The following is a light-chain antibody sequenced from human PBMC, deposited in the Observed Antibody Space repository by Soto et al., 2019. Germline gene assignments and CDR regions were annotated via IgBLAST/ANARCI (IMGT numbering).Light chain of an antibody. CDR1: QSVSSNY. Sequence: EIVLTQSPGILSLSPGERATLSCRASQSVSSNYLAWYQQKPGQAPRLLIYGASSRATGIPDRFSGSGSGTDFTLTIGRLEPEDFAVYYCHQYGISPPRTFGQATKVDIK. V-gene: IGKV3-20*01. J-gene: IGKJ1*01. CDR3: HQYGISPPRT. CDR2: GAS.